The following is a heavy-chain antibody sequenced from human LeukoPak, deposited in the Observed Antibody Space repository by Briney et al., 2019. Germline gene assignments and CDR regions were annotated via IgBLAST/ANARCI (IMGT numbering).Heavy chain of an antibody. D-gene: IGHD3-22*01. CDR3: ARGAPSPRPKLLRRYGGSWFDP. J-gene: IGHJ5*02. CDR2: IYYSGRT. Sequence: PSETPSLTCTVSGGSISSSSYYWGWIRHPPGKGLEWIGSIYYSGRTYYNPSLKSRVTISVDTSKNQFSLKLSSVTAADTAVYYCARGAPSPRPKLLRRYGGSWFDPWGQGTLVTVSS. V-gene: IGHV4-39*07. CDR1: GGSISSSSYY.